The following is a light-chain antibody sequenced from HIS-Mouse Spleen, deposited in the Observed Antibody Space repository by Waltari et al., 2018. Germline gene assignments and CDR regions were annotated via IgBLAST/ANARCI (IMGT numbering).Light chain of an antibody. CDR3: MQGTHWPIT. V-gene: IGKV2-30*02. J-gene: IGKJ2*01. CDR1: QSLVHSDGNTY. Sequence: DVVMTQSPLSLPVTLGQPASISCRSSQSLVHSDGNTYLNWFQQRPGQSPRRLIYKVSNRDSGVPDRFSGSGSGIDFTLKISRVEAEDVGVYYCMQGTHWPITFGQGTKLEIK. CDR2: KVS.